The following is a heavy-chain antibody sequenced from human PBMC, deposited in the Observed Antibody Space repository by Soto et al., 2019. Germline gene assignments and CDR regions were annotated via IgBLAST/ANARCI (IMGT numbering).Heavy chain of an antibody. V-gene: IGHV3-7*03. D-gene: IGHD3-3*01. Sequence: GGSLRLSCAASGFTFSSYWMSWVRQAPGKGLEWVANIKQDGSDKYYVDSVKGRFTISRDNAKNSLYLQMNSLRAEDTAVYYCARVPGYDFWSGTYYGMDVWGQGTTVTVSS. CDR2: IKQDGSDK. CDR1: GFTFSSYW. CDR3: ARVPGYDFWSGTYYGMDV. J-gene: IGHJ6*02.